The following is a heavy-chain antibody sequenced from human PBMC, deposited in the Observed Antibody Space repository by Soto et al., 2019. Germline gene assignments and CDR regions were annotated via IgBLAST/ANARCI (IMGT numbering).Heavy chain of an antibody. CDR1: GFTFSTYS. Sequence: PGGSLRLSCAASGFTFSTYSMNWVRQAPGKGLEWVSSISSSSAYIYYADSLKGRFTISRDNAKNSLYLQMNGLRAEDTAVYYCARVYYDSSGYYGSFDVWGLGTMVTVSS. D-gene: IGHD3-22*01. CDR3: ARVYYDSSGYYGSFDV. CDR2: ISSSSAYI. J-gene: IGHJ3*01. V-gene: IGHV3-21*01.